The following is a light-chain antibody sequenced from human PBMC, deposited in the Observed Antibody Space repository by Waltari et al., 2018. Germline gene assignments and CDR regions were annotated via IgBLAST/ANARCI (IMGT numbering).Light chain of an antibody. CDR3: QQANSYPFT. CDR2: YTN. Sequence: DTQMSQSPSSLSASVGDRVPITCRASQGINTYLNWYQQKPGKAPKLLIYYTNRLTNGVPSRFSGSGSGTEFTLTISSLRSEDFATYYCQQANSYPFTFGPGTKVDIK. J-gene: IGKJ3*01. CDR1: QGINTY. V-gene: IGKV1-17*01.